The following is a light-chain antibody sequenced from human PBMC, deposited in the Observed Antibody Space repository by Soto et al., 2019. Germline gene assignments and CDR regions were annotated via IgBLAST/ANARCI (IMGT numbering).Light chain of an antibody. J-gene: IGLJ2*01. CDR1: SSNIGHNY. V-gene: IGLV1-51*01. CDR3: GAWDTSLPTVL. Sequence: QSVLTQPPSVSAAPGQKVTISCSGSSSNIGHNYVSWYQHLPGTAPKLLIYDNHKRPSGIPDRFSGSQSGTSATLGITGLQTGDEADYYCGAWDTSLPTVLFGGGTKLTVL. CDR2: DNH.